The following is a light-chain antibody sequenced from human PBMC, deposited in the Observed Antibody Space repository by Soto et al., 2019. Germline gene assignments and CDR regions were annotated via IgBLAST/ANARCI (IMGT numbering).Light chain of an antibody. CDR3: QQYNNWPPYT. CDR1: QSVSSN. CDR2: GAS. V-gene: IGKV3-15*01. Sequence: EIVMTQSPATLSVFPGETATLSCWASQSVSSNLAWYQQNPAQAPRLLIYGASTRATGIPARFSGSGSGTDFTLTISSLQSEDFAVYYCQQYNNWPPYTFGQGTKLEIK. J-gene: IGKJ2*01.